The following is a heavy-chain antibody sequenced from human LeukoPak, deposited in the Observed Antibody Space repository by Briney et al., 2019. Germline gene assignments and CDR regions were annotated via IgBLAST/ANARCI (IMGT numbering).Heavy chain of an antibody. Sequence: ASVKVSCKASGGTFSSYAISWVRQAPGQGLEWMGGIIPIFGTANYAQKFQGRVTITTDESTSTAYMELSSLRSEDTAVYYCAREPINWGPVDYWGQGTLVTVSS. CDR2: IIPIFGTA. J-gene: IGHJ4*02. CDR3: AREPINWGPVDY. V-gene: IGHV1-69*05. D-gene: IGHD7-27*01. CDR1: GGTFSSYA.